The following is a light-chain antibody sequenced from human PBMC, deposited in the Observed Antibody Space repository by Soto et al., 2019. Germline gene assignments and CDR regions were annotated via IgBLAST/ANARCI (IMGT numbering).Light chain of an antibody. CDR3: QQYGSSQVT. J-gene: IGKJ1*01. V-gene: IGKV3-20*01. Sequence: EIVLTQSPGTRSLSPGERATLSCRASQSVSSSYLAWYQQKPGQAPRLLIYGASSRATGIPDRFSGSGSGTDFTLTISRLEPEDFAVYYCQQYGSSQVTFGQGTKVEIK. CDR2: GAS. CDR1: QSVSSSY.